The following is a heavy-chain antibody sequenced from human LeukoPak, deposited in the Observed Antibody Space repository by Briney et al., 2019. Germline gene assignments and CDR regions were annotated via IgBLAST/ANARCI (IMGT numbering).Heavy chain of an antibody. D-gene: IGHD6-19*01. Sequence: ASVKVSCKASGYTFTSYDINWVRQATGQGLEWMGWMNPNSGNAGYAQKFQGRVTMTRNTSISTAYMELSSLRSEDTAVYYCGRYDNGWYYFDYWGQGTLVTVSS. CDR2: MNPNSGNA. CDR3: GRYDNGWYYFDY. CDR1: GYTFTSYD. V-gene: IGHV1-8*01. J-gene: IGHJ4*02.